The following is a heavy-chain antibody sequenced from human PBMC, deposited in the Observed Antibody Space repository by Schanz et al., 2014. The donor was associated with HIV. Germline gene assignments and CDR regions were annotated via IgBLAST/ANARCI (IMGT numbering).Heavy chain of an antibody. CDR3: ARDQGTTWTSRGNWFDP. CDR1: GFTFSSSG. D-gene: IGHD1-1*01. Sequence: QVQLVESGGGVVQPGRSLRLSCTASGFTFSSSGMHWVRQAPGKGLEWVAIIGYDGNNKYYADSVKGRFTVSRDNSKNTNTLYLQMNSLRAEDTAVYYCARDQGTTWTSRGNWFDPWGQGTLVTVSS. V-gene: IGHV3-33*01. J-gene: IGHJ5*02. CDR2: IGYDGNNK.